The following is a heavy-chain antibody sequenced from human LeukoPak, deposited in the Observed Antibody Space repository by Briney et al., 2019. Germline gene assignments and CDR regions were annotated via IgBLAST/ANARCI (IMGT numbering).Heavy chain of an antibody. J-gene: IGHJ4*01. D-gene: IGHD3-3*01. V-gene: IGHV2-5*01. CDR3: ARARGSSVVATLRPIDY. CDR2: IYWNDDK. Sequence: ESGPTETNPTQALTLTFTFSGFSLSTTGVGVGWIRQPPGKALEWLALIYWNDDKRYRPSLKSRLTITKDTSKNQVVLTMTNMDPVDTATYYCARARGSSVVATLRPIDYWGQGSLASVPS. CDR1: GFSLSTTGVG.